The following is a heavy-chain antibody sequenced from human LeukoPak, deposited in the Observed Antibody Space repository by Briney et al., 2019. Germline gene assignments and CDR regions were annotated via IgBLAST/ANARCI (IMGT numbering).Heavy chain of an antibody. CDR2: IYYSGST. V-gene: IGHV4-39*01. CDR1: GGSISSSSYY. D-gene: IGHD3-9*01. J-gene: IGHJ3*01. Sequence: SETLSLTCTVSGGSISSSSYYWGWIRQPPGKGLEWIGSIYYSGSTYYNPSLKSRVTISVDTSKNQFSLKLSSVTAADTAVYYCVRPDDNSFDFWGQGTMVTVSS. CDR3: VRPDDNSFDF.